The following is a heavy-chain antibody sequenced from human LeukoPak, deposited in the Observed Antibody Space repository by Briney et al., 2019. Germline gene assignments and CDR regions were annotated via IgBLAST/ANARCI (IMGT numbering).Heavy chain of an antibody. CDR2: IYYSGST. CDR3: AREAARPPMHFDY. J-gene: IGHJ4*02. Sequence: SETLSLTCTVSGGSISSGGYYWSWIRQHPGKGLERIGYIYYSGSTYYNPSLKSRVTISVDTSKNQFSLKLSSVTAADTAVYYCAREAARPPMHFDYWGQGTLVTVSS. D-gene: IGHD6-6*01. V-gene: IGHV4-31*03. CDR1: GGSISSGGYY.